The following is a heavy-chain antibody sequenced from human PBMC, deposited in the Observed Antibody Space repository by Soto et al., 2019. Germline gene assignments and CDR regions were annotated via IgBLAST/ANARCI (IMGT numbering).Heavy chain of an antibody. Sequence: QVQLQESGPGLVRPSETLSLTCTVSGGSISNSYWSWIRQSPGKGLEWIGYIYSSGSTNYNPSLKSRVTISVDTSKNQFSLKWSSLIAADTAVYYCARHSPPFFYVSGTWDVWGQGTTVTVSS. J-gene: IGHJ6*02. CDR3: ARHSPPFFYVSGTWDV. CDR2: IYSSGST. CDR1: GGSISNSY. V-gene: IGHV4-59*08. D-gene: IGHD3-10*01.